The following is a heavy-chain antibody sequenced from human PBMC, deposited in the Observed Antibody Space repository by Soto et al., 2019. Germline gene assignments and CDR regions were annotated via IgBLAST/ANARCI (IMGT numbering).Heavy chain of an antibody. J-gene: IGHJ6*02. CDR2: IIPIFGTA. Sequence: SVKVSCNASGGTFSSYAISWVRQAPGQGLEWMGGIIPIFGTANYAQKFQGRVTITADESTSTAYMELSSLRSEDTAVYYCARGGSPAGYYYYGMDVWGQGTTVNVS. D-gene: IGHD3-16*01. CDR1: GGTFSSYA. CDR3: ARGGSPAGYYYYGMDV. V-gene: IGHV1-69*13.